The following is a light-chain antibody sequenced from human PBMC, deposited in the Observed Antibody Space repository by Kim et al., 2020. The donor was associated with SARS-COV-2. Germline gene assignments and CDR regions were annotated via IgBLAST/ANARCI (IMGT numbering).Light chain of an antibody. V-gene: IGKV3-20*01. J-gene: IGKJ5*01. Sequence: EIVLTQSPGTLSLSPGEGATLSCRASQSVSSSFLGWYQQKSGQAPRLLIYGASSRATGIPDRFSGSGSGTDFTLTISRLEPDDFAVYYCQQYAASPITFGQGTRLEIK. CDR2: GAS. CDR1: QSVSSSF. CDR3: QQYAASPIT.